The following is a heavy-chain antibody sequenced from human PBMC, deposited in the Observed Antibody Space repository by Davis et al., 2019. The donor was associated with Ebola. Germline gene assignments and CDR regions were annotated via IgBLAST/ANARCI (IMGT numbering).Heavy chain of an antibody. J-gene: IGHJ4*02. CDR3: AKDRPGSFKAMIVGYYFDY. D-gene: IGHD3-22*01. V-gene: IGHV3-30*18. CDR1: GFTFSSYG. Sequence: GESLKISCAASGFTFSSYGMHWVRQAPGKGLEWVAVISFDGSYRYYADSVKGRFTISRDNSKNTRYMQMNSLRAEDTAVYYCAKDRPGSFKAMIVGYYFDYWGQGTLVTVSS. CDR2: ISFDGSYR.